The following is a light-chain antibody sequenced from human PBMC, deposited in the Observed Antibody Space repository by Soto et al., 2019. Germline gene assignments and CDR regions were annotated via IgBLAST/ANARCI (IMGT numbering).Light chain of an antibody. CDR2: TSN. CDR1: TSNIGSNP. J-gene: IGLJ1*01. CDR3: AAWDDRLNGPSYV. Sequence: QSFLTQPPSVSGTPGQTVTISCSGSTSNIGSNPVNWYQQLPGTAPRLLISTSNQRPSGVPDRFSGSRSGTSASLAISGLQSEDEADYYCAAWDDRLNGPSYVFGTGTKVTVL. V-gene: IGLV1-44*01.